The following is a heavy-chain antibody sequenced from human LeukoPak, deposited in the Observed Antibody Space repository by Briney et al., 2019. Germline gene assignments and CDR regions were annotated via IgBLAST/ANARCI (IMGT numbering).Heavy chain of an antibody. CDR1: GFTFSSYW. J-gene: IGHJ6*04. D-gene: IGHD5-24*01. V-gene: IGHV3-7*03. CDR3: ARKAYGLDV. Sequence: PGGSLRLSCAASGFTFSSYWMSWIRQAPGKGLEWVANINQDGSEKYYVDSVKGRFTISGDNAKNSLYMQMNSLRAEDTAVYYCARKAYGLDVWGKGTTVTGSS. CDR2: INQDGSEK.